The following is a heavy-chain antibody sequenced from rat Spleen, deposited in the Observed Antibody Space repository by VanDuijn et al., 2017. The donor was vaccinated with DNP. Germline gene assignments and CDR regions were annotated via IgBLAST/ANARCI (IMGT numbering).Heavy chain of an antibody. D-gene: IGHD1-1*01. V-gene: IGHV5-58*01. J-gene: IGHJ4*01. CDR1: GFTFSNYW. CDR3: AKMISGDRGYAMDA. Sequence: EVQLVETGGGLVQPGRSLKLSCVASGFTFSNYWMYWIRQAPGKGLEWGASINTDGGNTYYPDSVKGRFTISRDNAENTVYLQMNSLRSEDTATYYCAKMISGDRGYAMDAWGQGTSVTVSS. CDR2: INTDGGNT.